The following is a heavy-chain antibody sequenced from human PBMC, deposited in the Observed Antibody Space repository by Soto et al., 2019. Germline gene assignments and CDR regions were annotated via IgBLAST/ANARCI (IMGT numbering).Heavy chain of an antibody. D-gene: IGHD2-8*02. CDR3: ARHEGWTGPDQ. V-gene: IGHV4-4*02. J-gene: IGHJ5*02. Sequence: SETLSLTGVVAGASIGSGGWWSWVRQPAGKGLEWIAEIFHDGNTNYSPSLKSRVTISVDKSQNQFSLNVYSVTAADTAVYYCARHEGWTGPDQWGQGTLVT. CDR1: GASIGSGGW. CDR2: IFHDGNT.